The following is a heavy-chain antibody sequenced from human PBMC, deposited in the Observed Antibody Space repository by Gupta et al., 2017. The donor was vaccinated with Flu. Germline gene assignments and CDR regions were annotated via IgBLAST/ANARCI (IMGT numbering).Heavy chain of an antibody. D-gene: IGHD3-22*01. CDR2: IIPIFGTA. J-gene: IGHJ4*02. Sequence: VQLVQSGAAVKKPGSSVKVSCKASGGTFSSYAISWVRQAPGQGLEWMGGIIPIFGTANYAQKFQGGVTITADKSTSTAYMELSSLRSEDTAVYYCSMRSGYYYDGRYYFDYWGQGTLVTVSS. V-gene: IGHV1-69*06. CDR3: SMRSGYYYDGRYYFDY. CDR1: GGTFSSYA.